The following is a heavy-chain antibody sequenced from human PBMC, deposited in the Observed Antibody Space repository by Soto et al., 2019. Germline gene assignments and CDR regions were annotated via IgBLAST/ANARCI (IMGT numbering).Heavy chain of an antibody. D-gene: IGHD2-21*01. J-gene: IGHJ6*03. CDR1: GFTFSSYA. Sequence: EVQLLESGGGLVQPGGSLRVSCAASGFTFSSYAMSWVRQAPGKGLEWVSAISGSGGSTYYADSVKGRFTISRDNSKNTLYLQMNSLRAEDTAVYYCGGGEEWYYYYYYMDVWGKGTTVTVSS. CDR3: GGGEEWYYYYYYMDV. CDR2: ISGSGGST. V-gene: IGHV3-23*01.